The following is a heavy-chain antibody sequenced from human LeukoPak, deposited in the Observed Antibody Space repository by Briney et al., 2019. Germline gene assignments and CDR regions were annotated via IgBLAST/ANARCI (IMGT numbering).Heavy chain of an antibody. CDR2: ISGDGGCT. V-gene: IGHV3-43*02. Sequence: GGSLRLSCAASGFTFDDYAMNWVRQAPGKGLEWVSLISGDGGCTYYADSVKGRFTISRDNSKNSLYLQMNSLRTEDTALYYLAKNFIAAAEEGGYYYYYGMDVWSQGTTVIVSS. CDR3: AKNFIAAAEEGGYYYYYGMDV. D-gene: IGHD6-25*01. CDR1: GFTFDDYA. J-gene: IGHJ6*02.